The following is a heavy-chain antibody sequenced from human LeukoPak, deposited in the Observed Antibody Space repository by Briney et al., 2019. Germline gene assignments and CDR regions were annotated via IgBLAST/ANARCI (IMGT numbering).Heavy chain of an antibody. CDR1: GYTFTSYD. Sequence: ASVKVSCKASGYTFTSYDINWVRQATGQGLEWMGWMNPNSGNTGYAQKFQGRVTMTRNTSISTAYMELSSLRSEDTAVYYCARDPHRRYSSSWTNAFDIWGQGTMVTVSS. D-gene: IGHD6-13*01. J-gene: IGHJ3*02. V-gene: IGHV1-8*01. CDR3: ARDPHRRYSSSWTNAFDI. CDR2: MNPNSGNT.